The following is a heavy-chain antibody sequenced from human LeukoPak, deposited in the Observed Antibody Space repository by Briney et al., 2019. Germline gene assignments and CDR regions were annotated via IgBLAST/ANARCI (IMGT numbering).Heavy chain of an antibody. CDR3: AREYYDFWRGYYTGNWFDP. CDR1: GVTFSSYV. J-gene: IGHJ5*02. V-gene: IGHV3-23*01. CDR2: ISGNGGSA. Sequence: GGSLRLSCAASGVTFSSYVMSWVRQAPGKGLEWVSGISGNGGSAYYGDSVKGRFTISRDNSKNTLYLQMNSLRAEDTAVYYCAREYYDFWRGYYTGNWFDPWGQGTLVTVSS. D-gene: IGHD3-3*01.